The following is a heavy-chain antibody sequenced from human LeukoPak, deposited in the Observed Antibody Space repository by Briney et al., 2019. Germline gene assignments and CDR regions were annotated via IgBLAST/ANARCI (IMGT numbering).Heavy chain of an antibody. CDR2: ISGSGGST. CDR1: GFTFSSYA. Sequence: RAGGSLRLSCAASGFTFSSYAMSWVRQAPGKGLEWVSAISGSGGSTYYADSVKGRFTISRDNSKNTLYLQMNSLRAEDTAVYYCAKHRQMATYSFWGQGTLVTVSS. V-gene: IGHV3-23*01. J-gene: IGHJ4*02. CDR3: AKHRQMATYSF. D-gene: IGHD5-24*01.